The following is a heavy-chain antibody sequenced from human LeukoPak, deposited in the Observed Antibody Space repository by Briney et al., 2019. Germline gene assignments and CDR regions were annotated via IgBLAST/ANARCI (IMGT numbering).Heavy chain of an antibody. CDR1: GFTFSSYA. D-gene: IGHD3-22*01. Sequence: GGSLRLSCAASGFTFSSYAMSWVRQAPGKGLEWVSAISGSGGSTYYADSVKGRFTISRDNSKNTLYLQMNSLGAEDTAVYYCARPYDTRGYFPDYWGQGTLVTVSS. J-gene: IGHJ4*02. CDR2: ISGSGGST. CDR3: ARPYDTRGYFPDY. V-gene: IGHV3-23*01.